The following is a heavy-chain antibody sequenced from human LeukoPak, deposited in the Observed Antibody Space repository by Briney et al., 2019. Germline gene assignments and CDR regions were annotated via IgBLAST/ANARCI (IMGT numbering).Heavy chain of an antibody. V-gene: IGHV3-7*01. Sequence: GGSLRLSCAASGFTFTNYWMSWVRQAPGKGLEWVASIKQDASDKYYVDSVKGRFTISRDNAKNSLFLQMISLRAEDMALYYCVRDPVDYWGQGILVTVSS. J-gene: IGHJ4*02. CDR2: IKQDASDK. CDR3: VRDPVDY. CDR1: GFTFTNYW.